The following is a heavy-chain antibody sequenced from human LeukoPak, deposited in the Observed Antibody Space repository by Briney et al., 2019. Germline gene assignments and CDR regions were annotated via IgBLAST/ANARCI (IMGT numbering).Heavy chain of an antibody. Sequence: SGTPALTCTVSGGSISSYYWSWIRQPPGKGLGWVGDIYYNGGPKYNPPPQSRGTISIGNVQNQFSPKLRSVTPAGTAVYYSGSTNYNPSLKSRVTISVDTSKNQFSLKLSSVTAADTAVYYCARLSRYFDWLLGFDPWGQGTLVTVSS. CDR3: GSTNYNPSLKSRVTISVDTSKNQFSLKLSSVTAADTAVYYCARLSRYFDWLLGFDP. CDR1: GGSISSYY. D-gene: IGHD3-10*01. CDR2: IYYNGGP. V-gene: IGHV4-59*01. J-gene: IGHJ5*02.